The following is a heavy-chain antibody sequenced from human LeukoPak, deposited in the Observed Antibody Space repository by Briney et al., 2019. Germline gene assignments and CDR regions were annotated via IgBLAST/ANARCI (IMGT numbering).Heavy chain of an antibody. CDR3: AKDSESLDGGYVPFDY. CDR1: GFTFSSYS. D-gene: IGHD5-12*01. Sequence: GWSLRLSCAASGFTFSSYSMNWVRQAPGKGLEWVSSISSSSSYIYYADSVKGRFTISRDNSKNSLYLQMNSLRAEDTALYYCAKDSESLDGGYVPFDYWGQGTLVTVSS. V-gene: IGHV3-21*04. CDR2: ISSSSSYI. J-gene: IGHJ4*02.